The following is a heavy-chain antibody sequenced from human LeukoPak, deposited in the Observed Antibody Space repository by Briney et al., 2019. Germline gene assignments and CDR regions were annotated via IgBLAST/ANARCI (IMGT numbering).Heavy chain of an antibody. Sequence: SETLSLTCTVSGGSISSYYWSWIRQPPGKGLEWIGYIYYSGSTNYNPSLKSRVTISVDTSKNQFSLKLSSVTAADTAVYYCARANLYGSGSENFDYWGQGTLVTVSS. D-gene: IGHD3-10*01. CDR2: IYYSGST. V-gene: IGHV4-59*01. CDR3: ARANLYGSGSENFDY. CDR1: GGSISSYY. J-gene: IGHJ4*02.